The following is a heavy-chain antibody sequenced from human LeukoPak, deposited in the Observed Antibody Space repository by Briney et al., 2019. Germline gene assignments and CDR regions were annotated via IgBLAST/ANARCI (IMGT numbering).Heavy chain of an antibody. J-gene: IGHJ4*02. D-gene: IGHD3-16*01. CDR1: GFNFINFG. CDR3: ARDNRGGSHYLDY. CDR2: IWYGATNR. V-gene: IGHV3-33*01. Sequence: GRSLRLSCAASGFNFINFGMLWVRQAPGRGRVWGAVIWYGATNRFYSDSLKSRLIIFTDESKNTVYLQMESMRAEDTAAYFCARDNRGGSHYLDYWGPGTLVTVSS.